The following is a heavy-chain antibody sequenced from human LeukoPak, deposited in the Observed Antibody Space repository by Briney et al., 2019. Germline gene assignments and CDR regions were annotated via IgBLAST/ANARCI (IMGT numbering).Heavy chain of an antibody. CDR3: ASIRVGVTPRGNNWFDP. Sequence: GGSLRLSCAASGFTFSSYWMHWVRQAPGKGLVWVSRINSDGSSTSYADSVKGRFTISRDNAKNTLYLQMNSLRAEDTAVYYCASIRVGVTPRGNNWFDPWGQGTLVTVSS. CDR1: GFTFSSYW. D-gene: IGHD1-26*01. CDR2: INSDGSST. V-gene: IGHV3-74*01. J-gene: IGHJ5*02.